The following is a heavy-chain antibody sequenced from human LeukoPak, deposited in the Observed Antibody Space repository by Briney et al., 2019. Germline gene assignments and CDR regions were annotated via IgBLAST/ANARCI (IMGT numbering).Heavy chain of an antibody. Sequence: ASVKVSCKASGYTFTSYYMHWVRQAPGRGLEWMGIINPSGGTTNFAQNFQGRVTVTRDTSTSTVYMELSSLRSEDTAVYYCARARYDYSSLYYFDYWGQGTLVTVSS. CDR1: GYTFTSYY. CDR3: ARARYDYSSLYYFDY. CDR2: INPSGGTT. J-gene: IGHJ4*02. D-gene: IGHD6-13*01. V-gene: IGHV1-46*01.